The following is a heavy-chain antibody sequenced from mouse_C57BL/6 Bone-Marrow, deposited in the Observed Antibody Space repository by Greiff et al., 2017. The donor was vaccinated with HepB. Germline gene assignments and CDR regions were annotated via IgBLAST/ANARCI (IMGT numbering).Heavy chain of an antibody. V-gene: IGHV1-81*01. Sequence: QVQLQQSGAELARPGASVKLSCKASGYTFTSYGISWVKQRTGQGLEWIGEIYPRSGNTYYNEKFKGKATLTADKSSSTAYMELRSLTSEDSAVYFCALSSSYAMDYWGQGTSVTFSS. J-gene: IGHJ4*01. CDR3: ALSSSYAMDY. D-gene: IGHD1-1*01. CDR1: GYTFTSYG. CDR2: IYPRSGNT.